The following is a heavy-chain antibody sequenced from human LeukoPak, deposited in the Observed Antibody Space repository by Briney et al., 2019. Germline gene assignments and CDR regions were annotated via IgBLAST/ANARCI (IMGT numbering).Heavy chain of an antibody. CDR3: AKEIYGDSTGGRFQH. V-gene: IGHV3-23*01. CDR1: GFTFSSYA. CDR2: ISGSGGST. D-gene: IGHD4-17*01. Sequence: GGSLRVSCAASGFTFSSYAMSWVRQAPGKGLEWVSVISGSGGSTYYADSVKGRFTISRDNSKNTLYLQMNSLRAEDTAVYYCAKEIYGDSTGGRFQHWGQGTLVTVSS. J-gene: IGHJ1*01.